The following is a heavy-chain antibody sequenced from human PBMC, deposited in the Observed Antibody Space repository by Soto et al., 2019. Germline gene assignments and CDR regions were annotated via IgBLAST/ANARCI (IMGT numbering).Heavy chain of an antibody. CDR1: GYTFTDYY. Sequence: ASVKVSCKXSGYTFTDYYMHWVRQAPGQGLEWMGWINPNSGGTNYAQKFQGRVTMTSDTSISTAYLDLTNLTFDDTAVYYCAREKTKFDYWGQGTLVTVSS. CDR3: AREKTKFDY. V-gene: IGHV1-2*02. CDR2: INPNSGGT. J-gene: IGHJ4*02.